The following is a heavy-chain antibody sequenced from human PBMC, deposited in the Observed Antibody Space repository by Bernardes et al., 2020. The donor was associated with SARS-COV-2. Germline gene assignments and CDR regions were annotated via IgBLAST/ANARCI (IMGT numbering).Heavy chain of an antibody. CDR1: GGSIRSHY. CDR3: AMVRGIMSGAGNFYYYGMDV. CDR2: IYYRGST. V-gene: IGHV4-59*11. D-gene: IGHD3-10*01. Sequence: SETLSLTCTVSGGSIRSHYWSWIRQPPGKGLEWIGHIYYRGSTNYNPSLKSRVTISVDTSNNQVSLKLSSVTAADTAVYYCAMVRGIMSGAGNFYYYGMDVWGQGTTVTVSS. J-gene: IGHJ6*02.